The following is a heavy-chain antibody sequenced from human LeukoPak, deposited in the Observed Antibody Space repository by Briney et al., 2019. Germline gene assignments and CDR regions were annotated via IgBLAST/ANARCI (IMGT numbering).Heavy chain of an antibody. CDR1: GFTLSDYW. Sequence: GGSLRLSCAASGFTLSDYWMHWVRQAPGKGLVWVSRIKSDGVTTDCADSVKGRFTISRDNAKNTLYLQMNSLRAEDTAVYYCARGNYYGMDVWGQGTTVTVSS. CDR3: ARGNYYGMDV. CDR2: IKSDGVTT. V-gene: IGHV3-74*01. J-gene: IGHJ6*02.